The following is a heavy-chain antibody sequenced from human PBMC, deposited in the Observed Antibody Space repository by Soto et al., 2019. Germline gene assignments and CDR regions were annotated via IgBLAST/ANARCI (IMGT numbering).Heavy chain of an antibody. D-gene: IGHD2-21*01. CDR3: ARERGIVTLQPYYNCFDI. CDR2: INANNGGA. CDR1: GYTFTDYH. V-gene: IGHV1-2*02. J-gene: IGHJ5*02. Sequence: QVQLVQSGAEVKKPGASVKVSCKASGYTFTDYHIHWVRQAPGQGLEFVGWINANNGGAGSAQQFQGRVTVTRDTSITTVYRELSKLRYDDTSVYYCARERGIVTLQPYYNCFDIWVQVSLVTV.